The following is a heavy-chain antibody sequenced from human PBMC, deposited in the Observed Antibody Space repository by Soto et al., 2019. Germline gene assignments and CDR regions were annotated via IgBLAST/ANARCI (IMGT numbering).Heavy chain of an antibody. Sequence: SETLSLTCTVSGGSISSGDYYWSWIRQHPGKGLEWIGYIYYSGSTYYNPSLKSRVTISVDTSKNQFSLKLSSVTAADTAVYYCARWWSGSRTGFDPWGQGTLVTVSS. D-gene: IGHD3-3*01. CDR3: ARWWSGSRTGFDP. CDR1: GGSISSGDYY. V-gene: IGHV4-31*03. J-gene: IGHJ5*02. CDR2: IYYSGST.